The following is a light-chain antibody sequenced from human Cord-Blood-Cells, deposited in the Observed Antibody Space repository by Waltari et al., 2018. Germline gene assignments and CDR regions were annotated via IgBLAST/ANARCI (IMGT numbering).Light chain of an antibody. V-gene: IGLV2-8*01. Sequence: QSALTQPPSASGSPGQSVTISCPATSSDVGGYNYVSWYQQHPGKAPKLMIHEVSKRPSGVPDRFSGSKSGNTASLTVSGLQAEDEADYYCSSYAGSNNWVFGGGTKLTVL. J-gene: IGLJ3*02. CDR1: SSDVGGYNY. CDR2: EVS. CDR3: SSYAGSNNWV.